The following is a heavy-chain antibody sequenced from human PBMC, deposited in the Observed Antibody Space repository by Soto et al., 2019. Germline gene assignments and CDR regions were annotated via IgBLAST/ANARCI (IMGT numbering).Heavy chain of an antibody. V-gene: IGHV3-30-3*01. CDR2: ISYDGSNK. CDR1: GFTFSSYA. CDR3: ARDLSTGIAAAGTQNYYSCSMHV. Sequence: QVQLVESGGGGVQPGRSLRLSCAASGFTFSSYAMHWARKAPGRGLEWVAVISYDGSNKYYADSVKGRFTISRDNSKNPLYLQMNSLSAEDTAVYYCARDLSTGIAAAGTQNYYSCSMHVWGQGTTVTVS. D-gene: IGHD6-13*01. J-gene: IGHJ6*02.